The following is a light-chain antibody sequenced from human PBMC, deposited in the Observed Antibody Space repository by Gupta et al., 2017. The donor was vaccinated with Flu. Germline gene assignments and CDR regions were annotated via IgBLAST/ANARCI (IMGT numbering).Light chain of an antibody. V-gene: IGKV1-5*03. J-gene: IGKJ2*03. Sequence: DIKMTQSPSTMYASVGDRVTITCRASQSISSWLAWYQQKPGKAPKLLIYKASSLESGVPSRFNGSGSGTEFTLTISSLQPDDFATYYCQQYNSYSTSFGQGTKMEIK. CDR1: QSISSW. CDR3: QQYNSYSTS. CDR2: KAS.